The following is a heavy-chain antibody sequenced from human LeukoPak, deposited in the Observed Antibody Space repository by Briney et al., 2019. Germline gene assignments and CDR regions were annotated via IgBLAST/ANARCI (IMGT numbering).Heavy chain of an antibody. V-gene: IGHV3-23*01. Sequence: GGSLRLSCAASRFTFSNFGMNWVRQAPGKGLDWVSGISGVGDITYYAESVKGRFTISRDNSKNTLFLQMNSLSAQDTAVYYCAKDAGGSDYVWGCYRYIPLHYLDYWRRPTLVTDCS. CDR2: ISGVGDIT. CDR1: RFTFSNFG. J-gene: IGHJ4*02. CDR3: AKDAGGSDYVWGCYRYIPLHYLDY. D-gene: IGHD3-16*02.